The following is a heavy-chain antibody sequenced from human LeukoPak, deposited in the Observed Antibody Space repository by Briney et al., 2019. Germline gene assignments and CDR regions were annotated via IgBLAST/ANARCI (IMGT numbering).Heavy chain of an antibody. CDR1: GGSISIDY. J-gene: IGHJ4*02. CDR2: IYYSGRT. CDR3: ARGFYSPHY. Sequence: PSETLSLTCTVSGGSISIDYWSWIRQPPGKGLEWIGYIYYSGRTYYNPSLKSRITISVDTSKNQFSLKLSSVTAADTAVYYCARGFYSPHYWGQGTLVSVSS. V-gene: IGHV4-59*01. D-gene: IGHD4-11*01.